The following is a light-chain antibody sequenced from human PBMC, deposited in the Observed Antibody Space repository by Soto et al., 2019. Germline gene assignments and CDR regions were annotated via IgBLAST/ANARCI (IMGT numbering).Light chain of an antibody. J-gene: IGKJ1*01. CDR1: QSVSSSY. V-gene: IGKV3-20*01. CDR2: GAS. Sequence: EIVLTQSPGTLSLSPGERATLSCRASQSVSSSYLAWYQQKPGQAPRLLIYGASSRATGIPDRFSGSGSETDFTLTISRLEPEDFAVYYCQQYGSSPPTFGQGTKVEIK. CDR3: QQYGSSPPT.